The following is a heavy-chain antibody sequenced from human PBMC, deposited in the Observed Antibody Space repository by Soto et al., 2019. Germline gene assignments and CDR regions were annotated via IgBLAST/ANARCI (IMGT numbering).Heavy chain of an antibody. Sequence: GGSLRLSCVASGFPIDSCGMNWVRQAPGKGLQWVSSISGSGAGTYYADSVKGRFTVSRDNSKNTVFLQMNSLRAEDTAIYYCAKSMMATTGANWLDPWGQGTLVTVSS. CDR1: GFPIDSCG. V-gene: IGHV3-23*01. D-gene: IGHD1-1*01. CDR2: ISGSGAGT. CDR3: AKSMMATTGANWLDP. J-gene: IGHJ5*02.